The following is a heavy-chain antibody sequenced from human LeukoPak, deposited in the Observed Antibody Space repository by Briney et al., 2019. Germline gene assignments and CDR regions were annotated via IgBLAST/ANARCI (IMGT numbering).Heavy chain of an antibody. V-gene: IGHV4-39*01. CDR1: GGSITTSVYY. CDR3: ARHPNIAAASTNYYYGMDV. J-gene: IGHJ6*02. CDR2: MFYSGST. Sequence: SETLSLTCTVSGGSITTSVYYWGWIRQPPGKGLEWIGSMFYSGSTYYNPSLKSRVTISVDTSKNQFSLKLSSVTAADTAVYYCARHPNIAAASTNYYYGMDVWGQGTTVTVSS. D-gene: IGHD6-13*01.